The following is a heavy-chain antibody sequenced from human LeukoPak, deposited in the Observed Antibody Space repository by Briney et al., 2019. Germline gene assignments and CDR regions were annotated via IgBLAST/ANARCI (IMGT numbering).Heavy chain of an antibody. CDR2: INHSGST. V-gene: IGHV4-34*01. CDR3: AREGDIVVVPAAIPGTFDY. CDR1: GGSFSGYY. D-gene: IGHD2-2*02. Sequence: PSETLSLTCAVYGGSFSGYYWSWIRQPPGKGLEWIGEINHSGSTNYNPSPKSRVTISVDTSKNQFSLKLSSVTAADTAVYYCAREGDIVVVPAAIPGTFDYWGQGTLVTVSS. J-gene: IGHJ4*02.